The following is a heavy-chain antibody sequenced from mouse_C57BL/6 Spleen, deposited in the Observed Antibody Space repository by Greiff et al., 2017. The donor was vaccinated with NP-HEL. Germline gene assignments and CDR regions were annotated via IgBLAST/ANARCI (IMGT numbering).Heavy chain of an antibody. CDR2: INPNNGGT. D-gene: IGHD1-1*01. CDR3: ARVYYYGSSYGWYFDV. J-gene: IGHJ1*03. CDR1: GYTFTDYY. V-gene: IGHV1-26*01. Sequence: EVQLQQSGPELVKPGASVKISCKASGYTFTDYYMNWVKQSHGKSLEWIGDINPNNGGTSYNQKFKGKATLTVDKSSSTAYMELRSLTSEDSAVYYRARVYYYGSSYGWYFDVWGTGTTVTVSS.